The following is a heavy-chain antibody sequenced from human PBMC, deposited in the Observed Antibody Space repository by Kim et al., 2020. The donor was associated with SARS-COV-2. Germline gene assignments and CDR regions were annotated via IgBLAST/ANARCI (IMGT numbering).Heavy chain of an antibody. CDR1: GFTFSSYS. V-gene: IGHV3-21*01. CDR2: ISSSSSYI. D-gene: IGHD2-8*01. CDR3: ARDLGYCTNGVCYAVYYGMDV. Sequence: GGSLRLSCAASGFTFSSYSMNWVRQAPGKGLEWVSSISSSSSYIYYADSVKGRFTISRDNAKNSLYLQMNSLRAEDTAVYYCARDLGYCTNGVCYAVYYGMDVSGQGTTVTVSS. J-gene: IGHJ6*02.